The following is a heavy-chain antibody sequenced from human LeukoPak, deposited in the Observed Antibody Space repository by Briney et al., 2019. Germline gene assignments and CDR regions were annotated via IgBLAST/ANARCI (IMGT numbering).Heavy chain of an antibody. Sequence: ASVKVSCKASGYTFTGYYIHWVRQAPGQGLEWMGRIDPSSGGTSYAQNFQGRVTMTRDTSISTAYMELTRLTSDDTAVYYCARDASVSADYWGQGTLVTVSS. D-gene: IGHD5/OR15-5a*01. CDR3: ARDASVSADY. CDR1: GYTFTGYY. J-gene: IGHJ4*02. CDR2: IDPSSGGT. V-gene: IGHV1-2*06.